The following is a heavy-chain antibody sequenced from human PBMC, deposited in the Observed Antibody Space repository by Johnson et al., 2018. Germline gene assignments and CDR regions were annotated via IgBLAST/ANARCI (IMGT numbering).Heavy chain of an antibody. CDR3: ARDRYRAVTTSSFGH. Sequence: EVQLVESGGGLVKPWGSLRLSCAASGFTFSSYGMNWVRQAPGKGLEWVSSIRSSSNSIYYTDSVKGRFTISRDNANNSLYIQMNSLRAEDTAGYYCARDRYRAVTTSSFGHWGQGTLVTVSS. D-gene: IGHD4-17*01. CDR1: GFTFSSYG. J-gene: IGHJ4*02. CDR2: IRSSSNSI. V-gene: IGHV3-21*01.